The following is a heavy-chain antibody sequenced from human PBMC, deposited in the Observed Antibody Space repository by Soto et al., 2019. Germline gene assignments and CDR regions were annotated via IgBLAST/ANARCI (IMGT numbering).Heavy chain of an antibody. Sequence: QGQLQESGPGLVKPSQTLSLTCTVSGGSLSSGDYYWSWIRQPPGKGLEWIGYIYYSGSTYYNPSLKSRVTISVDTSKNQFSLKLSSVTAADTAVYYCARCAATVVPEYYVDYCGQGTLVTVSS. D-gene: IGHD2-21*01. J-gene: IGHJ4*02. CDR2: IYYSGST. CDR1: GGSLSSGDYY. CDR3: ARCAATVVPEYYVDY. V-gene: IGHV4-30-4*01.